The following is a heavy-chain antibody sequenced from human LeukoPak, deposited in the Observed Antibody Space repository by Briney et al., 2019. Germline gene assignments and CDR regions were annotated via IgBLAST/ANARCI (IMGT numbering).Heavy chain of an antibody. Sequence: GRSLRLSCAASGFTFSSYAMNWVRQAPGKGLEWVSGISGSGGSTYYADSVKGRFTISRDNSKNTLYLQMNSLRAEDTAIYYCAKDWAVAGTNYFDYWGQGTLVTVSS. CDR2: ISGSGGST. J-gene: IGHJ4*02. V-gene: IGHV3-23*01. CDR1: GFTFSSYA. CDR3: AKDWAVAGTNYFDY. D-gene: IGHD6-19*01.